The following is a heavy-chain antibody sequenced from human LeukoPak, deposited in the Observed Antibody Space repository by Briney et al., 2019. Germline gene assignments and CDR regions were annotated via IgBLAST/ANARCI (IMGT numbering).Heavy chain of an antibody. CDR1: GGSISSGDYY. J-gene: IGHJ6*04. CDR2: IYYSGST. Sequence: NPSETLSLTCTVSGGSISSGDYYWSWIRQPPGKGLEWIGYIYYSGSTYYNPSLKSRVTISVDTSKSQFSLKLSSVTAADTAVYYCARSGSMVRGVIPDGMDVWGKGTTVTVSS. CDR3: ARSGSMVRGVIPDGMDV. D-gene: IGHD3-10*01. V-gene: IGHV4-30-4*01.